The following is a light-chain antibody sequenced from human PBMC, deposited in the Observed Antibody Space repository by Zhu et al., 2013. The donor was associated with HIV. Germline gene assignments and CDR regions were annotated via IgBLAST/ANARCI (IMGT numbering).Light chain of an antibody. J-gene: IGKJ2*02. CDR3: QQYGSSPRT. CDR1: QSVRNNY. V-gene: IGKV3-20*01. Sequence: ESVLTQAPDTLSLSPGERATLSCRASQSVRNNYLAWYQQRPGQAPRLLIYGASTRAAGIPERFSGSGSGSDFTLTINRLEPGDFALYFCQQYGSSPRTFGQGTKPEIK. CDR2: GAS.